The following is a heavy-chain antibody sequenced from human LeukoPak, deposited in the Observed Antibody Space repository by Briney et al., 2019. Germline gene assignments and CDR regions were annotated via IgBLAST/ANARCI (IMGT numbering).Heavy chain of an antibody. CDR1: GGSISSSSYY. Sequence: SETLSLTCTVSGGSISSSSYYWGWIRQPPGKGLEWIGSIYYSGSTYYNPSLKSRVTISVDTSKNQFSLKLSSVTAADTAVYYCARHLNVEGQLLPSYFDYWGQGTLVTVSS. V-gene: IGHV4-39*01. J-gene: IGHJ4*02. D-gene: IGHD2-15*01. CDR3: ARHLNVEGQLLPSYFDY. CDR2: IYYSGST.